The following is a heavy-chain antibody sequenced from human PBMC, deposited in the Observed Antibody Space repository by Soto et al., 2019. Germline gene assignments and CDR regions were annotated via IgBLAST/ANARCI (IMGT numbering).Heavy chain of an antibody. J-gene: IGHJ6*03. V-gene: IGHV1-24*01. D-gene: IGHD2-2*01. CDR1: GYTLTELS. CDR2: FDPEDGET. CDR3: ATGTSLYYYMDV. Sequence: ASVKVSCKVSGYTLTELSMHWVRQAPGKGLEWMGGFDPEDGETIYAQKFQGRVTMTEDTSTDTAYMELSSLRSEDTAVYYCATGTSLYYYMDVWGKGTTVTVSS.